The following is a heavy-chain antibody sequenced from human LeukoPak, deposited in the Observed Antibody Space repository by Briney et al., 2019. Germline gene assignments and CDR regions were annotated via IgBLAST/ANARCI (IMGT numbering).Heavy chain of an antibody. J-gene: IGHJ5*02. D-gene: IGHD2-2*01. CDR2: IYYSGST. V-gene: IGHV4-59*01. CDR1: GGSISSYY. CDR3: ARSTVIFLRGSSTSSLPPNWFDP. Sequence: SETLSLTXTVSGGSISSYYWSWIRQPPGKGLEWIGYIYYSGSTNYNPSLKSRVTISVDTSKNQFSLKLSSVTAADTAVYYCARSTVIFLRGSSTSSLPPNWFDPWGQGTLVTVSS.